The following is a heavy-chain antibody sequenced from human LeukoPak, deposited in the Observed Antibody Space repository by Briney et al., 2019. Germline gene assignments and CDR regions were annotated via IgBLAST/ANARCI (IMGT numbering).Heavy chain of an antibody. J-gene: IGHJ6*02. CDR3: ARSWENSSRPSQYYYYYGMDV. V-gene: IGHV3-30-3*01. D-gene: IGHD1-26*01. CDR2: ISYDGSNK. Sequence: GRSLRLSCAASGFTFSSYAMHWVRQAPGKGLEWVAVISYDGSNKYYADSVKGRFTISRDNSKNTLYLQMNSLRAEDTAVYYCARSWENSSRPSQYYYYYGMDVWGQGTTVTVSS. CDR1: GFTFSSYA.